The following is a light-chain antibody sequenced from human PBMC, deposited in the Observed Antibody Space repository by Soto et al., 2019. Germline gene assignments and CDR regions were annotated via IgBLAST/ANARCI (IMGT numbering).Light chain of an antibody. J-gene: IGKJ2*01. V-gene: IGKV3-20*01. CDR3: KQYGNSPMYT. CDR1: QSIRSNY. Sequence: EIVLTQSPGTLLLSQGERATVSCRASQSIRSNYLAWYQQRPGQAPRLLIYAASVRVTGIPDRFSGSASGTDFTLTITRLEPEDFAVYYCKQYGNSPMYTFGQGTKLEIK. CDR2: AAS.